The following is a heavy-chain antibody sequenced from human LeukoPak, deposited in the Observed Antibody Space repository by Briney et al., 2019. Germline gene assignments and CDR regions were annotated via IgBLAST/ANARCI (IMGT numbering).Heavy chain of an antibody. CDR3: ARHVSSGPFEGSWFDP. V-gene: IGHV5-51*01. J-gene: IGHJ5*02. CDR2: IYPGDSDT. D-gene: IGHD3-22*01. CDR1: GYSFTSYW. Sequence: PGESLKISCKGSGYSFTSYWIGWVRQMPGKGLEWMGIIYPGDSDTRYSPSFQGQVTISADKSISTAYLQWSSLKASDTAMYYCARHVSSGPFEGSWFDPWGQGTLVTVSS.